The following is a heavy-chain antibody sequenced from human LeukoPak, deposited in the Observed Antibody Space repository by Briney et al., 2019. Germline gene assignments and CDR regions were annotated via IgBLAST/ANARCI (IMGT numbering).Heavy chain of an antibody. CDR2: IYYSGST. J-gene: IGHJ4*02. V-gene: IGHV4-39*01. Sequence: ETSETLSLTCTVSGGSISSSSYYWGWIRQPPGKGLEWIGSIYYSGSTYYNPSLKGRVTISVDTSKNQFSLRLSSVTAADTAVYYCARLPTVTFFDYWGQGTLVTVSS. D-gene: IGHD4-17*01. CDR1: GGSISSSSYY. CDR3: ARLPTVTFFDY.